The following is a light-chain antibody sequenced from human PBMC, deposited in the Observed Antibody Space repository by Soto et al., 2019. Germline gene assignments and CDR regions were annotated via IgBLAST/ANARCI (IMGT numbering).Light chain of an antibody. CDR2: DVS. V-gene: IGLV2-11*01. J-gene: IGLJ1*01. Sequence: QTVMTQPRSVSGSPGQSVTISCTGTSSDVGGYNYVSWYQQHPGKAPKLMIYDVSKRPSGVPDRFSGSKSANTASLTISVLQAEDEADYNCCSYAGSYTFVFVTGTKVTVL. CDR1: SSDVGGYNY. CDR3: CSYAGSYTFV.